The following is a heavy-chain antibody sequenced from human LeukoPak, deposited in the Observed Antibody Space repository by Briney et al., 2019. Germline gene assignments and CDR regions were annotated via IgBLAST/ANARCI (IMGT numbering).Heavy chain of an antibody. CDR3: AREQYNDYFDY. CDR2: IKQDGSDK. CDR1: GFTFSTYW. J-gene: IGHJ4*02. V-gene: IGHV3-7*01. Sequence: GGSLRLSCAASGFTFSTYWMSWVRQAPGKGLEWVANIKQDGSDKYYVDSVKGRFTISRDNAKNSLFLQMNSLRAEDTAVYYCAREQYNDYFDYWGQGTLVTVSS. D-gene: IGHD5-24*01.